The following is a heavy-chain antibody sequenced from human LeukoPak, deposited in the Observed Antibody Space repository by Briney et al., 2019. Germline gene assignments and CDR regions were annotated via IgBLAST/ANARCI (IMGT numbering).Heavy chain of an antibody. Sequence: PGGSLRLSCAASGFTFSSYAMHWVRQAPGKGLEWVAVISYDGSNKYYADSVKGRFTISRDNSKNTLYLQMNSLRAEDTAVYYCARARRGQLAGGAFDIWGQGTIVTVSS. V-gene: IGHV3-30-3*01. CDR1: GFTFSSYA. D-gene: IGHD6-6*01. CDR3: ARARRGQLAGGAFDI. CDR2: ISYDGSNK. J-gene: IGHJ3*02.